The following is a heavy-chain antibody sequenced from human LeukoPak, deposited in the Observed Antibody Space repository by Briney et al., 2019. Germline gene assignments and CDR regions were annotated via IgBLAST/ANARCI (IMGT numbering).Heavy chain of an antibody. CDR2: INHSGST. Sequence: GSLRLSCTASGFTFGDYAMSWFRQPPGKGLEWIGEINHSGSTNCNPSLKSRVTISVDTSKNQFSLKLSSVTAADTAVYYCARATVTYFDYWGQGTLVTVSS. CDR3: ARATVTYFDY. CDR1: GFTFGDYA. V-gene: IGHV4-34*01. D-gene: IGHD4-17*01. J-gene: IGHJ4*02.